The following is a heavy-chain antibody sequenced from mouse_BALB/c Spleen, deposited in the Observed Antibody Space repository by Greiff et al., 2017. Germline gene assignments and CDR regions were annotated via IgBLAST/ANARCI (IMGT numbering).Heavy chain of an antibody. CDR2: IYPSDSYT. Sequence: VQLQQPGAELVRPGASVKLSCKASGYTFTSYWINWVKQRPGQGLEWIGNIYPSDSYTNYNQKFKDKATLTVDKSSSTAYMQLSSPTSEDSAVYYCTTLYGSSPYYAMDYWGQGTSVTVSS. CDR1: GYTFTSYW. J-gene: IGHJ4*01. D-gene: IGHD1-1*01. CDR3: TTLYGSSPYYAMDY. V-gene: IGHV1-69*02.